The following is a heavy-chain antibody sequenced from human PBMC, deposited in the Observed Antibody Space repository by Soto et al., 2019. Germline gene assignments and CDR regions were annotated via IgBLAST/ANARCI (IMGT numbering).Heavy chain of an antibody. CDR3: ARDIVVVPAAIVSGYYYYGMDV. D-gene: IGHD2-2*02. Sequence: ASAKVSCKASGYTFTSYGISWVRQAPGQGLEWMGWISAYNGNTNYAQKLQGRVTMTTDTSTSTAYMELRSLRSDDTAVYYCARDIVVVPAAIVSGYYYYGMDVWGQGTTVTVSS. CDR1: GYTFTSYG. V-gene: IGHV1-18*01. J-gene: IGHJ6*02. CDR2: ISAYNGNT.